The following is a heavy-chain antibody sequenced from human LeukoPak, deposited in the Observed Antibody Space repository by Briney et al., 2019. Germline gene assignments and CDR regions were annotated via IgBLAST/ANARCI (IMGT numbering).Heavy chain of an antibody. J-gene: IGHJ4*02. Sequence: PGGSLRLSCAASGFTFDDYAMHWVRQAPGKGLEWVSGISWNSGSIGYADSVKGRFTISRDNAKNSLHLQMNSLRAEDTAVYFCARDPASYYERSGFDLWGQGTLVTVSS. CDR1: GFTFDDYA. CDR2: ISWNSGSI. V-gene: IGHV3-9*01. D-gene: IGHD3-22*01. CDR3: ARDPASYYERSGFDL.